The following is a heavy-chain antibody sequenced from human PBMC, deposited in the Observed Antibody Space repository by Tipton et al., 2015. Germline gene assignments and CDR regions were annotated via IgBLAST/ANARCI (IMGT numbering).Heavy chain of an antibody. CDR2: IQYSGNT. CDR1: SDSISKYY. J-gene: IGHJ4*02. D-gene: IGHD3-9*01. V-gene: IGHV4-59*04. Sequence: TLSLTCSVSSDSISKYYWSWIRQPPGKELEWIGYIQYSGNTYYNPSLKSRVTMSRDTSRNQFSLKLTSVTAADTAVYYCACQDYDSLTRDYQTVDYWGQGTLVTVSS. CDR3: ACQDYDSLTRDYQTVDY.